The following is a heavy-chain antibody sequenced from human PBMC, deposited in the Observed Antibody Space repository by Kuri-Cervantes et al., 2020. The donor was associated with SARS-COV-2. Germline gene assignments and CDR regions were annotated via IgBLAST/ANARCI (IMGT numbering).Heavy chain of an antibody. V-gene: IGHV3-66*02. CDR1: GFTVSSNY. Sequence: GESLKISCAASGFTVSSNYMSWVRQAPGKGLEWVSVIYSGGSTYYADSVKGRFTISRDNSKNTLYLQMNSLRTEDTAVYYCARLQGADYGGKLYYYMDVWGKGTTVTVSS. CDR2: IYSGGST. D-gene: IGHD4-23*01. J-gene: IGHJ6*03. CDR3: ARLQGADYGGKLYYYMDV.